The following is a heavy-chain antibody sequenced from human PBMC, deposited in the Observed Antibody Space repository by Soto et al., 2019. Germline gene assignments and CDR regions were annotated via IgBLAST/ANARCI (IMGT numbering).Heavy chain of an antibody. V-gene: IGHV3-30*18. CDR3: AKDLGYXSSTSCYTYCYYYGMDV. CDR2: ISYDGSNK. Sequence: SLRLSCAASGFTFSSYGMHWVRQAPGKGLEWVAVISYDGSNKYYADSVKGRFTISRDNSKNTLYLQMNSLRAEDTAVYYCAKDLGYXSSTSCYTYCYYYGMDVWGQGTTVTVSS. J-gene: IGHJ6*02. CDR1: GFTFSSYG. D-gene: IGHD2-2*02.